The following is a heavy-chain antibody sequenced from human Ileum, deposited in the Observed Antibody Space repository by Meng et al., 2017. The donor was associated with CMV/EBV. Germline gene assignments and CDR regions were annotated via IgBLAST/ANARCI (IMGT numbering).Heavy chain of an antibody. CDR1: GGSISSSSYY. CDR3: AREPSIAVAGTGGYFDY. CDR2: IYYSGST. J-gene: IGHJ4*02. Sequence: QPEVQESGPGLVKPSETLSLTCTVSGGSISSSSYYWGWIRQPPGKGLEWIGSIYYSGSTYYNPSLKSRVTISVDTSKNQFSLKLSSVTAADTAVYYCAREPSIAVAGTGGYFDYWGQGTLVTVSS. V-gene: IGHV4-39*07. D-gene: IGHD6-19*01.